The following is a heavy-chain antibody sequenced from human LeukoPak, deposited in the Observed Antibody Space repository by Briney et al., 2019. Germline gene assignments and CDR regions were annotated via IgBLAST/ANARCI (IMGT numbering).Heavy chain of an antibody. CDR1: GYTFTSYY. D-gene: IGHD3-10*01. Sequence: ASVKVSCKASGYTFTSYYMHWVRQAPGQGLEWMGIINPSGGSTSYAQKFQGRVTMTEDTSTDTAYMELSSLRSEDTAVYYCAGIYGSGSTLPFNYWGQGTLVTVSS. CDR3: AGIYGSGSTLPFNY. CDR2: INPSGGST. J-gene: IGHJ4*02. V-gene: IGHV1-46*01.